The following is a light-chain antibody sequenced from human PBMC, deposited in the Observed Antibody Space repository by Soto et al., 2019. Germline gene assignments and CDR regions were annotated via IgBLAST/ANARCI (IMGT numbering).Light chain of an antibody. J-gene: IGLJ2*01. CDR2: EVS. CDR1: SRDVGGYNY. CDR3: ISYISSSTFVV. V-gene: IGLV2-14*01. Sequence: QLGLTQPASVSGSPGQSITISCTGTSRDVGGYNYVSWHQQHQGKAPKVIITEVSNRPSGVSNRFSGSKSGNTASLTISGLQAEDEADYYCISYISSSTFVVFGGGTKLTVL.